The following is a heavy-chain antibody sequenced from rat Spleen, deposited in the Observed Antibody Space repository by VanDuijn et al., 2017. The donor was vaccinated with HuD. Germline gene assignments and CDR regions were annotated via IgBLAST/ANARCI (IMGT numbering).Heavy chain of an antibody. V-gene: IGHV5S13*01. J-gene: IGHJ2*01. CDR2: ISTGGVYT. CDR1: GFTYSNYV. CDR3: AKAKVMINYGGFPPYFDY. D-gene: IGHD1-11*01. Sequence: EVQLVESGGGLVQPGRSLKVSCAASGFTYSNYVMAWVRQAPTKGLEWVASISTGGVYTYYRDSVKGRFTISRDNAKNTLYLQMDSLRSEDTATYYCAKAKVMINYGGFPPYFDYWGQGVMVTVSS.